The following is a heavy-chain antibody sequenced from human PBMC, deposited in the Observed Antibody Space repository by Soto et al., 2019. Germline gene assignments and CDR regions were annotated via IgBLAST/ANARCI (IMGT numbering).Heavy chain of an antibody. V-gene: IGHV4-61*08. CDR2: IYYSGSN. Sequence: SETLSLTCDVSGDTISTGVYTWAWIRQPTGKGLEWIGYIYYSGSNNYNPSLKSRVTISVDTSKNQFSLKLSSVTAADTAVYYCARTLFGWGIWFDPWGQGTLVTVSS. J-gene: IGHJ5*02. CDR1: GDTISTGVYT. D-gene: IGHD3-10*02. CDR3: ARTLFGWGIWFDP.